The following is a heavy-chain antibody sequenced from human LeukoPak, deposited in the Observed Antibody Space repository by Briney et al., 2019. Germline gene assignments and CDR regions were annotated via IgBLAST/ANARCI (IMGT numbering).Heavy chain of an antibody. D-gene: IGHD1-26*01. CDR3: ARVVGKPYYFDY. V-gene: IGHV1-8*01. CDR2: MNPNSGNT. CDR1: GYTFTSYD. Sequence: ASVKVSCKASGYTFTSYDINWVRQATGQGLEWMGWMNPNSGNTGYAQKFQGRVTMTRNTSISIAYMELSSLRSEDTAVYYCARVVGKPYYFDYWGQGTLVTVSS. J-gene: IGHJ4*02.